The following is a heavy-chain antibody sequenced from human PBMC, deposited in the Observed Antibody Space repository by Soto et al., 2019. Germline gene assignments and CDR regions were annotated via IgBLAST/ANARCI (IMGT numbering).Heavy chain of an antibody. CDR1: GDILSRFG. D-gene: IGHD2-15*01. CDR2: IVPLFGAE. Sequence: QVRLEQSGSEVKRPGSSVKVSCKASGDILSRFGLSWVRQAPGQGLEWMGGIVPLFGAENYAQRFQGRVTITADESTNPAYMELSSLRSVDTAVYYCARDRLPHCSCGNCSSEFAHWGQGTLVIVSS. V-gene: IGHV1-69*01. J-gene: IGHJ4*02. CDR3: ARDRLPHCSCGNCSSEFAH.